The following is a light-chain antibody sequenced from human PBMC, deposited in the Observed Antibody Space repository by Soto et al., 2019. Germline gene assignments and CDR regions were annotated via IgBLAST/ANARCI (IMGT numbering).Light chain of an antibody. V-gene: IGLV2-23*02. CDR1: SSDVRSYNL. CDR2: EVS. CDR3: CSYAGSSTHVV. Sequence: QSALTQPASVSGSPGQSITISCTGTSSDVRSYNLVSWYQQHPGKAPKLMIYEVSKRPSGVSNRFSGSKSGNTASLTISGLQAEDEADYYCCSYAGSSTHVVFGGGTKVTVL. J-gene: IGLJ2*01.